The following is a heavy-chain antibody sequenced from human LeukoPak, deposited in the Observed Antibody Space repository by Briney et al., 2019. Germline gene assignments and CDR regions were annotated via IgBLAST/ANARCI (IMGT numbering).Heavy chain of an antibody. CDR3: VRYEMDV. CDR2: IKTDGSEN. D-gene: IGHD3-3*01. J-gene: IGHJ6*02. Sequence: GGSLRLSCAASGFTFSSYWMMWVRQAPGKGLEWVATIKTDGSENYHVDSVKGRFSISRDNTKNSLFLQLNSLRVEDTAVYYCVRYEMDVWGQGTTVTVSS. CDR1: GFTFSSYW. V-gene: IGHV3-7*01.